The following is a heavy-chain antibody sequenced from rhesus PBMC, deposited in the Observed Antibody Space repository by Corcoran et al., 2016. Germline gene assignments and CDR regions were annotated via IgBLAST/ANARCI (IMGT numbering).Heavy chain of an antibody. V-gene: IGHV3-54*02. J-gene: IGHJ4*01. CDR2: IAYDGSKK. CDR3: TRFDY. Sequence: EVQVVESGVGLFQPGGSLRLSCAASGFTFTTYCFHGVRQAPGKGREGVDVIAYDGSKKYYADSVEDRCTISRDNSKNMVYLQMNNLKVEDMAVYYCTRFDYWGQGVLVTVSS. CDR1: GFTFTTYC.